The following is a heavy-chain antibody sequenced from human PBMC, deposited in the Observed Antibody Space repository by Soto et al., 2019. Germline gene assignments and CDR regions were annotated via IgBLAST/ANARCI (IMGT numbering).Heavy chain of an antibody. J-gene: IGHJ4*02. CDR1: GFTFSSYG. V-gene: IGHV3-33*01. Sequence: ESGGGVVQPGRSLRLSCAASGFTFSSYGMHWVRQAPGKGLEWVAVIWYDGSNKYYADSVKGRFTISRDNSKNTLYLQMNSLRAEDTAVYYCAREAGGSGWGLDYWGQGTLVTVSS. CDR3: AREAGGSGWGLDY. D-gene: IGHD6-19*01. CDR2: IWYDGSNK.